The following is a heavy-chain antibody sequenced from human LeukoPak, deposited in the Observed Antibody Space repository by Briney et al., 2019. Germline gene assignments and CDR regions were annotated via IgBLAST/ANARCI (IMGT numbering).Heavy chain of an antibody. V-gene: IGHV1-2*02. CDR1: GYTFTGYY. Sequence: ASVKVSCKASGYTFTGYYMHWVRQAPGQGLEWMGWINPNSGGTNHAQKFQGRVTMTRDTSISTAYMELSRLRSDDTAVYYCARSGGSGYYPYYFDYWGQGTLVTVSS. D-gene: IGHD3-3*01. CDR2: INPNSGGT. J-gene: IGHJ4*02. CDR3: ARSGGSGYYPYYFDY.